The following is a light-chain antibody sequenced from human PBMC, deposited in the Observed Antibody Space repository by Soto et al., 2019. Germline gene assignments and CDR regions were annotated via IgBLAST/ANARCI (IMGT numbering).Light chain of an antibody. V-gene: IGKV1-39*01. CDR3: QQSYSTPWT. J-gene: IGKJ1*01. CDR1: QSISSY. CDR2: AAS. Sequence: DIQMTQSPSSLSASVGDRVTITCRASQSISSYLNWYQQKPGKAPKLLIYAASSLQSRVPSRFSGSGSGTDFTLTIICLQPEDFATYYCQQSYSTPWTFGQGTKVEIK.